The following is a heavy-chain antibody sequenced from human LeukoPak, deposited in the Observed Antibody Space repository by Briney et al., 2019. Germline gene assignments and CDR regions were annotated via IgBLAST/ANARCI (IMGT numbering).Heavy chain of an antibody. V-gene: IGHV4-34*01. CDR2: IIHSGRT. J-gene: IGHJ4*02. CDR3: ARGYYYDSSGYYSPLHVDFDY. Sequence: SETLSLTCAVYGGSFSGYYWSWIRQPPGEGLEWVGEIIHSGRTNYNPSLKSRVTLSVDTSKNQFSLKLSSVTAADTAVYYCARGYYYDSSGYYSPLHVDFDYWGQGTLVTVSS. D-gene: IGHD3-22*01. CDR1: GGSFSGYY.